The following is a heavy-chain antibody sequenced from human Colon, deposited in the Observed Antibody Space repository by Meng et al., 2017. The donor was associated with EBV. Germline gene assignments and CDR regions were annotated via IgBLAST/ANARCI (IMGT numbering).Heavy chain of an antibody. CDR2: INHVGST. V-gene: IGHV4-34*01. CDR3: ASSDCSGGTCYLDC. Sequence: QGPLQQWGAGLLKPAETLSLTCTVYGGSFSDSYWTWIRQPPGKGLEWIGEINHVGSTTYNPSLKSRVTISVDTSKNQFSLKLSSVTAADAAVYYCASSDCSGGTCYLDCWGQGTLVTVSS. CDR1: GGSFSDSY. D-gene: IGHD2-15*01. J-gene: IGHJ4*02.